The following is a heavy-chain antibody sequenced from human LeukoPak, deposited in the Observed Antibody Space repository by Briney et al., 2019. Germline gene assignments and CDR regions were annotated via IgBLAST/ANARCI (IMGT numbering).Heavy chain of an antibody. Sequence: ASVKVSCKASGYTFTSYGITWVRQAPGQGLEWVGWISTYNGNRNYAQKFQGRVTMTTDTSTSTAYMELRSLRSDDTAVYYCARGGDPQLGFDLWGQGTMVTVSS. CDR2: ISTYNGNR. D-gene: IGHD3-10*01. CDR1: GYTFTSYG. CDR3: ARGGDPQLGFDL. J-gene: IGHJ3*01. V-gene: IGHV1-18*01.